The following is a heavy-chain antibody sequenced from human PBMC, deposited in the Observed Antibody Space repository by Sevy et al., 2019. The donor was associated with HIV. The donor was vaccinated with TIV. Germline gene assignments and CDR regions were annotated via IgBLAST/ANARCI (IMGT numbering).Heavy chain of an antibody. CDR3: ARRNDFDI. CDR1: GGSINSDH. J-gene: IGHJ3*02. V-gene: IGHV4-59*08. CDR2: VYYTGGT. Sequence: SETLSLTCTVSGGSINSDHWNWIRQPPGKGLVWIGYVYYTGGTNYNPSLKNRVTIPVDRTKNQFSLKLTSVTAADTAVDYCARRNDFDIWGQGTMVTVSS.